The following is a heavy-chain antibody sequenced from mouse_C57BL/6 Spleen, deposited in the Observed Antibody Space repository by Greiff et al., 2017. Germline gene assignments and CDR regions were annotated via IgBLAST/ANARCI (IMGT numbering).Heavy chain of an antibody. D-gene: IGHD2-4*01. V-gene: IGHV5-16*01. Sequence: EVQLVESEGGLVQPGSSMKLSCTASGFTFSDYYMAWVRQVPEKGLEWVANINYDGSSTYYLDSLKSRFIISRDNAKNILYLQMSRLKSEDTATYYCARVGDYGDAYWGQGTLVTVSA. CDR3: ARVGDYGDAY. CDR1: GFTFSDYY. J-gene: IGHJ3*01. CDR2: INYDGSST.